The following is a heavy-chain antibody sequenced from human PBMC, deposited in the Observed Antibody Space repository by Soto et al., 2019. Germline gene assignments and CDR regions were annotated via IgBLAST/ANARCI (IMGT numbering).Heavy chain of an antibody. CDR2: IGPNSGDT. J-gene: IGHJ4*02. CDR3: GRGRSGEVVVFY. CDR1: GYTFTGYY. D-gene: IGHD3-16*02. V-gene: IGHV1-2*02. Sequence: QVQLVQSGAEVKKSGASVKVSCKAFGYTFTGYYIHWVRQAPGQGLEWMGEIGPNSGDTKYAPKFQGRVTMTRDTSISTVYMELSNLSPDDTAVYYCGRGRSGEVVVFYWGQGTLVTVYS.